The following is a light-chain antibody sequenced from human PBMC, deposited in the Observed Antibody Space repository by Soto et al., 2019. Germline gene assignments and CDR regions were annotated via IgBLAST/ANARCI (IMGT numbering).Light chain of an antibody. CDR1: TSDVGAYNF. V-gene: IGLV2-8*01. J-gene: IGLJ1*01. CDR2: EVS. CDR3: SSYAGSSYV. Sequence: QSALTQPRSASGSPGQSVTISCSGTTSDVGAYNFVSWYQQHPGKAPKLIIYEVSKRPSGVPDRFSGSKSGNTASLTVSGLQAEDEADYYCSSYAGSSYVFGTGTKLTVL.